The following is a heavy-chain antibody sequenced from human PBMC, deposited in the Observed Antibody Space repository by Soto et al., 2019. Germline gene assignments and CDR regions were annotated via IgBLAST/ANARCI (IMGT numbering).Heavy chain of an antibody. CDR3: GRPWGIGLTPPGP. D-gene: IGHD6-13*01. CDR2: TYYSGKT. V-gene: IGHV4-39*01. Sequence: PSETLSLTCTVSGASINNTSYYWGWIRQSPGKGLEWIGNTYYSGKTYYSPSLKSRVSISVDASRNQFSLRLSSVTAADTAVYYCGRPWGIGLTPPGPWGQGVLVTVSS. J-gene: IGHJ5*02. CDR1: GASINNTSYY.